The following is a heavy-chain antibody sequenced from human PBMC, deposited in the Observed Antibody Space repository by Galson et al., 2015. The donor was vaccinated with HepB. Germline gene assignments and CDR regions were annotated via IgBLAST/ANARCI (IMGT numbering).Heavy chain of an antibody. CDR3: ARGEMITVRWGDAFDI. J-gene: IGHJ3*02. CDR1: GDSISDYY. V-gene: IGHV4-59*01. D-gene: IGHD3-16*01. CDR2: IDYRGSS. Sequence: ETLSLTCSVSGDSISDYYWSLLRQPPGKGLEWIGYIDYRGSSKHNPSLKSRVTVSVDTSKNQFSLKLTAVTAADTAMYYCARGEMITVRWGDAFDICGRGTRVTVSS.